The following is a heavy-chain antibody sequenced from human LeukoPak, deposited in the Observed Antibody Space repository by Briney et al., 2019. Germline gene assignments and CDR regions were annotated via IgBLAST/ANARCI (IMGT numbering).Heavy chain of an antibody. J-gene: IGHJ4*02. V-gene: IGHV4-39*01. CDR1: GFSFSTYW. Sequence: PGGSLRLSCAASGFSFSTYWMTWVRQPPGKGLEWIGSIYYSGSTYYNPSLKSRVTISVDTSKNQFSLKLSSVTAADTAVYYCARHLGEQYYDFWKPTYYFDYWGQGTLVTASS. CDR2: IYYSGST. D-gene: IGHD3-3*01. CDR3: ARHLGEQYYDFWKPTYYFDY.